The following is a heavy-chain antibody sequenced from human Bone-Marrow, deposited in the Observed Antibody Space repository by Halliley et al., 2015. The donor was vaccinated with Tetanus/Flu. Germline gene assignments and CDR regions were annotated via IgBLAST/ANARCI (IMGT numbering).Heavy chain of an antibody. Sequence: TLSLTCAVYGGSFGDSGYYWNWCRQPPGKGLEWIGEIIPYGNINYNQSLQSRVTISVDTSKNQFSLKLSSVSAADTAVYYCARYYSISDPFDRWGQGALVTVSS. J-gene: IGHJ4*02. V-gene: IGHV4-34*12. CDR2: IIPYGNI. CDR1: GGSFGDSGYY. CDR3: ARYYSISDPFDR. D-gene: IGHD6-6*01.